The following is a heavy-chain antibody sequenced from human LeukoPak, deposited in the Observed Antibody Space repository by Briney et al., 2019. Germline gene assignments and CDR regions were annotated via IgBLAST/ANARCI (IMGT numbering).Heavy chain of an antibody. D-gene: IGHD2-15*01. CDR3: ASCSGGSWGNYYYMDV. J-gene: IGHJ6*03. Sequence: SETLSLTCTVSGYSISSGYYWGWIRQPPGKGLEWIGSIYHSGSTNYNPSLKSRVTISVDTSKNQFSLELSSVTAADTAVYYCASCSGGSWGNYYYMDVWGKGTTVTISS. CDR1: GYSISSGYY. V-gene: IGHV4-38-2*02. CDR2: IYHSGST.